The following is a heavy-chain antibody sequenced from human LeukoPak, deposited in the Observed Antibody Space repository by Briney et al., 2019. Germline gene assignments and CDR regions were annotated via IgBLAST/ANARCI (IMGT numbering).Heavy chain of an antibody. V-gene: IGHV3-53*01. Sequence: GGSLRLSCAASGFTVSSNYMSWVRQAPGKGLEWVSVIYSGGSTYYADSVKGRFTISRDNSKNTLYLQMNSLRAEDTAVYYCARGEYYYDTPEDYWGQGTLVTVSS. CDR2: IYSGGST. CDR3: ARGEYYYDTPEDY. CDR1: GFTVSSNY. D-gene: IGHD3-22*01. J-gene: IGHJ4*02.